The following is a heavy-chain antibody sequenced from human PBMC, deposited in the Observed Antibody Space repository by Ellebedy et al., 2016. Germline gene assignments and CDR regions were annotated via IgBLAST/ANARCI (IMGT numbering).Heavy chain of an antibody. CDR3: AKGFYDNSNYGMDV. D-gene: IGHD3-22*01. V-gene: IGHV3-66*02. CDR1: GFSVTSND. J-gene: IGHJ6*02. Sequence: GESLKISXAASGFSVTSNDMSWVRQAPGKGLELVSLIYGGGTSYYAESVRGRSTISRDNFKNTLYLQMNNLRGEDTATYYCAKGFYDNSNYGMDVWGRGTTVTVSS. CDR2: IYGGGTS.